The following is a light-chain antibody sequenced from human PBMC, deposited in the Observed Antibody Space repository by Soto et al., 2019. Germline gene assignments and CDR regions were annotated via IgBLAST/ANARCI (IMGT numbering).Light chain of an antibody. J-gene: IGKJ1*01. CDR3: QQYYSFPLT. CDR2: AAS. V-gene: IGKV1D-8*01. Sequence: VIWMTQSPSLLSASTGDRVTISCRMSQGMSSYLAWYQQKPGKAPELLIYAASTLQSGVPSRFSGSGSGTDFTLTISCLQSEDFATYYCQQYYSFPLTFGQGTKVDI. CDR1: QGMSSY.